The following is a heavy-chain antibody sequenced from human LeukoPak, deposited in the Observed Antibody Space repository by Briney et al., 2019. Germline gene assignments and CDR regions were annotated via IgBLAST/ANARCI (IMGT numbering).Heavy chain of an antibody. CDR1: GGSIRSYY. CDR3: AAFLLQQINVFDI. CDR2: IYYSGST. J-gene: IGHJ3*02. D-gene: IGHD1-1*01. Sequence: SETLSLTCTVSGGSIRSYYWSWIRQPPGKGLEWIAYIYYSGSTNYNPSLKSRVTISVDTSKNQFSLKLSSVTAADTAVYYCAAFLLQQINVFDIWGQGTMVTVSS. V-gene: IGHV4-59*08.